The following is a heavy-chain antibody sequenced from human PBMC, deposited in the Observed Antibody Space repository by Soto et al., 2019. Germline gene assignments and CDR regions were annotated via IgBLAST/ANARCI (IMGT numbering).Heavy chain of an antibody. CDR1: GFTFSSYS. V-gene: IGHV3-21*01. Sequence: EVQLVESGGGLVKPGGSLRLSCAASGFTFSSYSMNWVRQAPGKGLEWVSSISSSSSYIYCADSVKGRFTISRDNAKNSLYLQMNSLRAEDTAVYYCARAADSYFDYWGQGTLVTVSS. J-gene: IGHJ4*02. CDR3: ARAADSYFDY. CDR2: ISSSSSYI.